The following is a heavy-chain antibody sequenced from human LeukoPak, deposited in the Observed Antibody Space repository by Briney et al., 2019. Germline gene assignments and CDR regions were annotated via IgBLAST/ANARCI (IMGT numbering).Heavy chain of an antibody. V-gene: IGHV1-69*01. CDR3: ARGRYYCDSSSYYELDY. CDR2: IIPIFGTA. CDR1: GGTFSSYA. J-gene: IGHJ4*02. D-gene: IGHD3-22*01. Sequence: SVKVSCKASGGTFSSYAISWVRQAPGQGLEWMGGIIPIFGTANYAQKFQGRVTITADESTSTAYMELSSLRSEDTAVYYCARGRYYCDSSSYYELDYWGQGTLVTVSS.